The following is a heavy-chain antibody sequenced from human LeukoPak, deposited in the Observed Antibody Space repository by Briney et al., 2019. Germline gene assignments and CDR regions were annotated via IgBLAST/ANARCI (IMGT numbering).Heavy chain of an antibody. J-gene: IGHJ4*02. V-gene: IGHV1-46*01. CDR2: INPSGGST. CDR1: GYTFTSYY. D-gene: IGHD1-26*01. CDR3: ARGIVGAPYDY. Sequence: ASVKVSCKASGYTFTSYYLYWVRQAPGQGLEWMGIINPSGGSTNYAQKFQGRVTMTRDTSTSTVYMELSRLRSDDTAVYYCARGIVGAPYDYWGQGTLVTVSS.